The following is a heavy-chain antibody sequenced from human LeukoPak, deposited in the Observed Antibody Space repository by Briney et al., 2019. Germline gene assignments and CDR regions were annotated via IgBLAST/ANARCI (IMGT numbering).Heavy chain of an antibody. D-gene: IGHD3-22*01. Sequence: AGGSLRLSCAASGFTFSSYSMNWVRQAPGKGLEWVSSISSSSYIYYADSVKGRFTISRDNAKNSLYLRMNSLRAEDTAVYYCARVSYYDSSGYYRLTYYFDYWGQGTLVTVSS. J-gene: IGHJ4*02. CDR3: ARVSYYDSSGYYRLTYYFDY. CDR2: ISSSSYI. V-gene: IGHV3-21*01. CDR1: GFTFSSYS.